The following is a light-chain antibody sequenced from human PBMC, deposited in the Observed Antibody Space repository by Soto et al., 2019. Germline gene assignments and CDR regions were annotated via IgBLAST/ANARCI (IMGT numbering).Light chain of an antibody. CDR3: QAWDSSTEG. Sequence: SYELTQPPSVSVSPGQTASITCSGDKLGDKYACWYQQKPGQSPVLVIYQDSKRPSGIPERFSGSSSGNTATLTISGTQAMDEADYYCQAWDSSTEGFGGGTKLTVL. J-gene: IGLJ2*01. V-gene: IGLV3-1*01. CDR2: QDS. CDR1: KLGDKY.